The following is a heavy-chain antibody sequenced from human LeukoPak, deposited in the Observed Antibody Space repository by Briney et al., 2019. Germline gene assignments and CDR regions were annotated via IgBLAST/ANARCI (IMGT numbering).Heavy chain of an antibody. CDR3: ARGDLGHRVYSLVH. D-gene: IGHD5-12*01. V-gene: IGHV3-64*01. CDR1: GFTFSSYA. CDR2: INSNGGST. Sequence: GGSLRLSCAASGFTFSSYAMHWVRQAPGKGLEYVSAINSNGGSTYYANSVKGRFTISRDNSKNTLYLQMGSLRAEDTAVYYCARGDLGHRVYSLVHWGQGTLVTVSS. J-gene: IGHJ4*02.